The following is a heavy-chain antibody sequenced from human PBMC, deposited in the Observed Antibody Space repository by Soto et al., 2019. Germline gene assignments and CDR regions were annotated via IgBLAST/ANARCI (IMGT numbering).Heavy chain of an antibody. CDR2: VHHSWGS. J-gene: IGHJ6*02. D-gene: IGHD3-10*01. Sequence: QVQLQESGPGLVKPSETLSLSCTVSGGSISSYYWSWFRQSPGKRMEWIGYVHHSWGSSYNPSLQSRVPISLDASKGQFYLKVTSVPATDTAVYYCARQGFGPLHGLVDVWGQGTTVTVSS. V-gene: IGHV4-59*08. CDR3: ARQGFGPLHGLVDV. CDR1: GGSISSYY.